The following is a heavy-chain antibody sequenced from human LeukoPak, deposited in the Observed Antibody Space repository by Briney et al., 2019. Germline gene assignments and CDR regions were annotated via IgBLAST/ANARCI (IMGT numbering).Heavy chain of an antibody. CDR3: ARGPPIITVPGESYWYFDL. V-gene: IGHV4-59*11. D-gene: IGHD6-19*01. CDR1: GGSISSHY. CDR2: IYYSGST. Sequence: SETLSLTCTVSGGSISSHYWSWIRQPPGKGLEWIGYIYYSGSTNYNPSLKSRLTISLDTSKNQFSLKLSSVTAADTAVYYCARGPPIITVPGESYWYFDLWGRGTLVTVSS. J-gene: IGHJ2*01.